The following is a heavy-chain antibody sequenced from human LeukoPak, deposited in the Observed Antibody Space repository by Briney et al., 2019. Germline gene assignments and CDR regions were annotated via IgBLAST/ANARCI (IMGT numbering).Heavy chain of an antibody. V-gene: IGHV4-30-4*01. J-gene: IGHJ4*02. Sequence: SETLSLTCTVSGGSISSGDYYWSWIRQPPGKGLEWIGCIYYSGSSYYIPSLKSRVTMSVDTSKNQFSLRLSSVTAADTAVYYCARQIYGDLYYFDYWGQGTLVTVSS. CDR2: IYYSGSS. CDR3: ARQIYGDLYYFDY. CDR1: GGSISSGDYY. D-gene: IGHD4-17*01.